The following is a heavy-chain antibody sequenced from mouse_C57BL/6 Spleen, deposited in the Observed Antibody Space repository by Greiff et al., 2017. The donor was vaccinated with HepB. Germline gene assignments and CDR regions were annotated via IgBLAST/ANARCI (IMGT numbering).Heavy chain of an antibody. CDR2: IDPSDSYT. J-gene: IGHJ4*01. D-gene: IGHD2-4*01. Sequence: QVQLQQPGAELVRPGPSVKLSCKASGYTFTSYWMHWVKQRPGQGLEWIGVIDPSDSYTNYNQKFKGKATLTVDTSSSTAYMQLSSLTSEDSAVYYCAREDDYDGYAMDYWGQGTSVTVSS. CDR1: GYTFTSYW. V-gene: IGHV1-59*01. CDR3: AREDDYDGYAMDY.